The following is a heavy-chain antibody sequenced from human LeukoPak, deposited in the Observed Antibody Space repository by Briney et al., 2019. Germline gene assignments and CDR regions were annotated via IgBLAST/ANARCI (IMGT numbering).Heavy chain of an antibody. D-gene: IGHD5-12*01. CDR1: GGSISSSTYC. CDR3: ARDPYSGYGRFDY. CDR2: IYSSGST. Sequence: SETLSLTCTVSGGSISSSTYCWGWIRQPPGKGLEWIGTIYSSGSTYYNPSLKSRVTISVDTSKNQFSLKLNSVTAADTAVYYCARDPYSGYGRFDYWGQGTLVTVSS. J-gene: IGHJ4*02. V-gene: IGHV4-39*07.